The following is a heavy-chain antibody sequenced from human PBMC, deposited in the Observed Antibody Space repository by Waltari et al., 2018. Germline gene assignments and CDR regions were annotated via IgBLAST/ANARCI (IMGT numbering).Heavy chain of an antibody. CDR2: IKQDGSEE. CDR1: GICFSSFC. D-gene: IGHD1-26*01. V-gene: IGHV3-7*03. CDR3: AKSSGSYYEVFDY. Sequence: EVQLVASGGGLVKPGGSLRLSCAASGICFSSFCMAWVRQAPGKGLEWVANIKQDGSEEYYVDSVKGRFTISKDNSKNTLFLQMNSLRVDDTADYYCAKSSGSYYEVFDYWGRGTLVTVSS. J-gene: IGHJ4*02.